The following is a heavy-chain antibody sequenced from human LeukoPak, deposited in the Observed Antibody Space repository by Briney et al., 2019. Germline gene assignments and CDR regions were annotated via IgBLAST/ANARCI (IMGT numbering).Heavy chain of an antibody. Sequence: GGSLRLSCNASGFTLSNYAMTWVRQGPRKGLEWVSAISVTGNTYHAESLKGRFTISGDNSKDTLYLQMRSLRAEDAGVYYCAKAPVTTCLGAYCYPFDLWGQGTQVTVSS. D-gene: IGHD2-21*01. CDR3: AKAPVTTCLGAYCYPFDL. CDR2: ISVTGNT. J-gene: IGHJ4*02. V-gene: IGHV3-23*01. CDR1: GFTLSNYA.